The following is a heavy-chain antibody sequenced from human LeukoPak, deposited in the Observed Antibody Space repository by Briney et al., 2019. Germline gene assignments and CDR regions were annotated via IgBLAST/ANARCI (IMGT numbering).Heavy chain of an antibody. J-gene: IGHJ5*02. CDR1: GYTFTSYD. Sequence: GASVKVSCKASGYTFTSYDINWVRQATGQGLEWMGWMNPNSGNTGYAQKFQGRVTMTRNTSISTAYMELSSLRSEDTAVYYCARLPYSSSWYSGNWFDPWGQGTLVTVSS. V-gene: IGHV1-8*01. CDR3: ARLPYSSSWYSGNWFDP. CDR2: MNPNSGNT. D-gene: IGHD6-13*01.